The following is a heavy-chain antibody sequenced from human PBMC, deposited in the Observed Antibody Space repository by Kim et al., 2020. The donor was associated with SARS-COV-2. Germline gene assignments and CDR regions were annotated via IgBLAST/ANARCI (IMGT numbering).Heavy chain of an antibody. V-gene: IGHV3-74*01. CDR2: DGSTT. J-gene: IGHJ4*02. Sequence: DGSTTSYADSVKGRFTISRDNAKNTLYLQMNSLGAEDTAVYYCVRAYDYWGQGTLVTVSS. CDR3: VRAYDY.